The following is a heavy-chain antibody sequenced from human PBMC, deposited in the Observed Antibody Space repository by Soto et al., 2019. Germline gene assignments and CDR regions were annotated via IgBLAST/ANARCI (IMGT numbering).Heavy chain of an antibody. Sequence: QVQLVESGGGVVQPGRSLRLSCAASGFTFSSYAMHWVRQAPGKGLEWVAVISYDGSNKYYADSVKGRFTISRDNSKNTLYVQMNSLRAEDTAVYYCARTAYCSGGSCYLYGMDVWGHGTTVTVSS. V-gene: IGHV3-30-3*01. CDR2: ISYDGSNK. CDR1: GFTFSSYA. CDR3: ARTAYCSGGSCYLYGMDV. J-gene: IGHJ6*02. D-gene: IGHD2-15*01.